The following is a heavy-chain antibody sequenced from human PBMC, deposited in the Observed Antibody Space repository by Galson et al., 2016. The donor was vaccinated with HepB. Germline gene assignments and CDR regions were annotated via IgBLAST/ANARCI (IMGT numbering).Heavy chain of an antibody. D-gene: IGHD5-24*01. CDR1: GFTFRSHG. Sequence: SLRLSCAASGFTFRSHGMHWVRQAPGKGLEWVAVIWFDGSNQYYSDSVRGRFTISRDNAKNSLYLQMNSLRAEDTAVYYCARMATTPYYFDCWGQGTLVTVSS. V-gene: IGHV3-33*03. CDR2: IWFDGSNQ. J-gene: IGHJ4*02. CDR3: ARMATTPYYFDC.